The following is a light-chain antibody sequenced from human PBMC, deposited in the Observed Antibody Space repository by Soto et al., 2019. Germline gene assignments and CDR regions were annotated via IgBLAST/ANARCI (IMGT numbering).Light chain of an antibody. V-gene: IGLV2-14*03. CDR1: SSDVGGYNY. CDR3: YSYTSSNTYV. CDR2: DVS. Sequence: QSALTQPASVSGSPGQSITISCTGTSSDVGGYNYVSWYQHHPGKVPQLMIYDVSNRPSGVSNRFSGSKSGNTASLTISGLQAEDEADYYCYSYTSSNTYVLGTGTTLTVL. J-gene: IGLJ1*01.